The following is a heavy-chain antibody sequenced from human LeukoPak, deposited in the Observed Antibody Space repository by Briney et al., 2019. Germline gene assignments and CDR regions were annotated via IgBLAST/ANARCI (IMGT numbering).Heavy chain of an antibody. J-gene: IGHJ4*02. Sequence: GGSLRLSCAASGFTFSSYEMNWVRQAPGKGLKWVSYISSSGSTIYYADSVKGRFTISRDNAKNSLYLQMNSLRAEDTAVYYCARVLARCSGGSCYSGLYYFDYWGQGTLVTVSS. D-gene: IGHD2-15*01. CDR1: GFTFSSYE. V-gene: IGHV3-48*03. CDR3: ARVLARCSGGSCYSGLYYFDY. CDR2: ISSSGSTI.